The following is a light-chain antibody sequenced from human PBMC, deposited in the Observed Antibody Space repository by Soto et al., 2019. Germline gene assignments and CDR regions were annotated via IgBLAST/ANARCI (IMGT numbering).Light chain of an antibody. Sequence: DIQMTQSPSSLSASVGDRVTITCRASQSISSYLNWYQQKPGKAPKLLIYAASSLQSGVPSRFSGSGSGTDFTLTISSLQVEDFATYYCQQSYSTLWTFGQGTKVEIK. V-gene: IGKV1-39*01. CDR3: QQSYSTLWT. J-gene: IGKJ1*01. CDR1: QSISSY. CDR2: AAS.